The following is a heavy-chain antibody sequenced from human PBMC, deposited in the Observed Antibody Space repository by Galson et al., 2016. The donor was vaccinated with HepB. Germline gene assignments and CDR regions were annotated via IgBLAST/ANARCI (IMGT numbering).Heavy chain of an antibody. CDR3: AGDRRYSSGGRVVYYHFGMDV. V-gene: IGHV3-33*01. CDR2: IWYDGSHE. Sequence: SLRLSCAASGFTFNSYVMHWVRQAPGKGLEWVAVIWYDGSHERYVESVKGRFTISRDNSKNTVDLQMNSLRVEDSAVYYCAGDRRYSSGGRVVYYHFGMDVWGQGTTVTVSS. D-gene: IGHD6-19*01. J-gene: IGHJ6*01. CDR1: GFTFNSYV.